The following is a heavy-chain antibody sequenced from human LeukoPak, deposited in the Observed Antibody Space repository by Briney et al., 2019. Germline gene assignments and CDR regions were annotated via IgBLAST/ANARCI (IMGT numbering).Heavy chain of an antibody. D-gene: IGHD2-2*01. CDR3: AKGPDIVVVPAALYYFDY. CDR2: INTDGSST. Sequence: PGGSLRLSCAASGFTFSDAWMSWVRQAPGKGLVWVSRINTDGSSTSYADSVKGRFTISRDNSKNTLYLQMNSLRAEDTAVYYCAKGPDIVVVPAALYYFDYWGQGTLVTVSS. CDR1: GFTFSDAW. J-gene: IGHJ4*02. V-gene: IGHV3-74*01.